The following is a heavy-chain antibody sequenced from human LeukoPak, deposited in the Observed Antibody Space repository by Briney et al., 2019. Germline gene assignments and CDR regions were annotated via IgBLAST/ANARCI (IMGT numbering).Heavy chain of an antibody. V-gene: IGHV1-69*13. CDR2: IIPIFGTA. Sequence: SVKVSCKASGGTFSSYAISWVRQAPGQGLEWMGGIIPIFGTANYAQKFQGRVTITADESTSTAYMELSSLRSEDTAVYYCARGAVNPKYYYDSSGSPYFDYWGQGTLVTVSS. J-gene: IGHJ4*02. CDR3: ARGAVNPKYYYDSSGSPYFDY. CDR1: GGTFSSYA. D-gene: IGHD3-22*01.